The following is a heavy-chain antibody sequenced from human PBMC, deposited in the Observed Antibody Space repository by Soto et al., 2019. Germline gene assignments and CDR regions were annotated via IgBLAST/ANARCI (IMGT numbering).Heavy chain of an antibody. V-gene: IGHV1-3*01. CDR3: ARDKRKTNYIWGSYRVFDY. CDR2: INAGNGNT. CDR1: GYTFTSYA. Sequence: GASVKVSCKASGYTFTSYAMHWVRQAPGQRLEWMGWINAGNGNTKYSQKFQGRVTITRDTSASTAYMELSSLRSEDTAVYYCARDKRKTNYIWGSYRVFDYWGQGTLVTVSS. J-gene: IGHJ4*02. D-gene: IGHD3-16*02.